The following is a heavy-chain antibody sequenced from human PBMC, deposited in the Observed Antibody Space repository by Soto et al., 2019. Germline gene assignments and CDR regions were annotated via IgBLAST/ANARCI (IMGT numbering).Heavy chain of an antibody. CDR3: ARALGYAFDI. CDR2: ISSNGGST. D-gene: IGHD7-27*01. V-gene: IGHV3-64*01. Sequence: PGGSLRLSCAASGFTFSSYVMHWVRQAPGKGLEYVSAISSNGGSTYYANSVKGRFTISRDNSKNTLYLQMGSLRAEDMAVYYCARALGYAFDIWGQGTMVTVSS. CDR1: GFTFSSYV. J-gene: IGHJ3*02.